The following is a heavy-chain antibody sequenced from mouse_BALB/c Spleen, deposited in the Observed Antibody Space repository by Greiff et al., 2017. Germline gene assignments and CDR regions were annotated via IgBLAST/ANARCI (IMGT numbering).Heavy chain of an antibody. CDR1: GFTFSDYY. CDR2: ISDGGSYT. D-gene: IGHD2-1*01. V-gene: IGHV5-4*02. J-gene: IGHJ4*01. CDR3: AREKGNGAMDY. Sequence: EVKLVESGGGLVKPGGSLKLSCAASGFTFSDYYMYWVRQTPEKRLEWVATISDGGSYTYYPDSVKGRFTISRDNAKNNLYLQMSSLKSEDTAMYYCAREKGNGAMDYWGQGTSVTVSS.